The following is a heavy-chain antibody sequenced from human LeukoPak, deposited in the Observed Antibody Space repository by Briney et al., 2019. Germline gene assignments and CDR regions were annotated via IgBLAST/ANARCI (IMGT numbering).Heavy chain of an antibody. CDR3: ARVYDIWTGDVNR. CDR2: IIPIFGTA. Sequence: ASVKVSCKASGGTFSSYAISWVRQAPGQGLEWMGGIIPIFGTANYAQKFQGRVTITADESTSTAYMELSSLRSEDTAVYYCARVYDIWTGDVNRWGEATLVSLSS. V-gene: IGHV1-69*13. CDR1: GGTFSSYA. J-gene: IGHJ4*02. D-gene: IGHD3-9*01.